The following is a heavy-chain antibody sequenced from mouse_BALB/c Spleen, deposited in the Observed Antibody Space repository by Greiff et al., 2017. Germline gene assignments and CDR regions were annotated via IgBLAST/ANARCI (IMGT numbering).Heavy chain of an antibody. Sequence: VQLKQSGPDLVKPSQSLSLTCTVTGYSITSGYSWHWIRQFPGNKLEWMGYIHYSGSTNYNPSLKSRISITRDTSKNQFFLQLNSVTTEDTATYYCARGLFITTAYPYAMDYWGQGTSVTVSS. CDR1: GYSITSGYS. D-gene: IGHD1-2*01. V-gene: IGHV3-1*02. CDR3: ARGLFITTAYPYAMDY. CDR2: IHYSGST. J-gene: IGHJ4*01.